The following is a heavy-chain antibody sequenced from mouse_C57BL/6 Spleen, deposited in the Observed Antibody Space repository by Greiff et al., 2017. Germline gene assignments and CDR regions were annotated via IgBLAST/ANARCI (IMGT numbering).Heavy chain of an antibody. V-gene: IGHV2-6-1*01. CDR2: IWSDGST. D-gene: IGHD1-1*01. CDR1: GFSLTSYG. Sequence: QVQLQQSGPGLVAPSQTLSITCTVSGFSLTSYGVHWVRQPPGKGLEWLVVIWSDGSTTYNSALKSRLSISKDNSKSQVFLKMNSLQTDDTAMYYCARQATVVDPYFDVWGTGTTVTVSS. CDR3: ARQATVVDPYFDV. J-gene: IGHJ1*03.